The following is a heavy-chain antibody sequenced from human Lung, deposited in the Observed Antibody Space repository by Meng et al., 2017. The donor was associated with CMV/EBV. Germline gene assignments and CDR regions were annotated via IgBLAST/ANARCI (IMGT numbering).Heavy chain of an antibody. J-gene: IGHJ4*02. Sequence: AAGFTVSSCGMHWVRQAPGKALEWVAVISYHERNKFYGDSVKGRFTVSRDNSKSTLYLHVDSLRPDDTPVYYCAKEDCSGATCSLDKWGQGTLVPSPQ. CDR2: ISYHERNK. V-gene: IGHV3-30*18. D-gene: IGHD2-15*01. CDR3: AKEDCSGATCSLDK. CDR1: GFTVSSCG.